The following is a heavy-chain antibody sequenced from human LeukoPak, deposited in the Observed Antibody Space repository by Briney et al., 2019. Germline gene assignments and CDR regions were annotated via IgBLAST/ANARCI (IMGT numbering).Heavy chain of an antibody. V-gene: IGHV4-31*03. J-gene: IGHJ4*02. Sequence: KSSETLSLTCTVSGGSISSGGYYWSWIRQHPGKGLEWIGYIYYSGSTYYNPSLKSRVTISVDTSKNQFSLKLSSVTAADTAVYYCAREVVVTAYFDYWGQGTLVTVSS. CDR3: AREVVVTAYFDY. CDR2: IYYSGST. D-gene: IGHD2-21*02. CDR1: GGSISSGGYY.